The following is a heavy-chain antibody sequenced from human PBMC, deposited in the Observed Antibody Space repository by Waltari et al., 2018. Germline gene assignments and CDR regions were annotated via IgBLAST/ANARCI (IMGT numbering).Heavy chain of an antibody. CDR2: IIPIFGTA. D-gene: IGHD1-26*01. V-gene: IGHV1-69*05. CDR1: GGTFSSYA. Sequence: QVQLVQSGAEVKKPGSSVKVSCKASGGTFSSYAISWVRQAPGQGLEWMGVIIPIFGTANDAQKFQGRVTITTDESTSTAYMELSSLRSEDTAVYYCARFSVGATTGYDYWGQGTLVTVSS. CDR3: ARFSVGATTGYDY. J-gene: IGHJ4*02.